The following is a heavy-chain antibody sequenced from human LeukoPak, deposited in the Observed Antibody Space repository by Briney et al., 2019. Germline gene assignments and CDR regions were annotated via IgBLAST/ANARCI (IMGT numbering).Heavy chain of an antibody. V-gene: IGHV3-30*01. D-gene: IGHD1-14*01. Sequence: GRSLRLSCAASGFTFSSYAMHWVRQAPGKGLEWVAVISYDGSNKYYADSVKGRFTISRDNSKNTLYLQMNSLRAEDTAVYYCARENLNYYYYYMDVGGKGTTVTVSS. J-gene: IGHJ6*03. CDR1: GFTFSSYA. CDR2: ISYDGSNK. CDR3: ARENLNYYYYYMDV.